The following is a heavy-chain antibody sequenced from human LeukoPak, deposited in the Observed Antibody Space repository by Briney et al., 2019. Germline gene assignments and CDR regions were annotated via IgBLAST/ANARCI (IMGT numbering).Heavy chain of an antibody. Sequence: ASVKVSCKASGYTFTGYYMHWVRQAPGQGLEWMGWINPNSGGTNYAQKFQGRVTMTRDTSISTAYMELSRLRSDDTAVYYCAILGYCSSTSCYRYYYYYMDVWGKGTTVTVSS. J-gene: IGHJ6*03. CDR1: GYTFTGYY. D-gene: IGHD2-2*01. CDR2: INPNSGGT. CDR3: AILGYCSSTSCYRYYYYYMDV. V-gene: IGHV1-2*02.